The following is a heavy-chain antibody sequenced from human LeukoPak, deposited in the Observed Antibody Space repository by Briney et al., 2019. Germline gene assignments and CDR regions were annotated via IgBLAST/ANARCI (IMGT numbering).Heavy chain of an antibody. J-gene: IGHJ4*02. V-gene: IGHV3-48*04. CDR3: VRDLTTYCGGDCYSPPGY. CDR1: GFTFSSYS. CDR2: ISSSSSTI. Sequence: GGSLRLSCAASGFTFSSYSMNWVRQAPGKGLEWVSYISSSSSTIYYADSVKGRFTISRDNAKNSLYLQMNSLRAEDTAVYYCVRDLTTYCGGDCYSPPGYWGQGTLVTVSS. D-gene: IGHD2-21*02.